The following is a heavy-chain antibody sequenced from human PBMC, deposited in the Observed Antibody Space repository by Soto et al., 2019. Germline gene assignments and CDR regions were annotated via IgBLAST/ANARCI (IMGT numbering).Heavy chain of an antibody. CDR1: GFTFSSYG. V-gene: IGHV3-33*01. CDR2: IWFDGSNK. Sequence: QVQLVESGGGVVQPGRSLRLSCAASGFTFSSYGMHWVRQGPGKGLEWVAVIWFDGSNKYYADSLEGRFTISRDNSKNTLYLQMNSLRAEDTAVYYCARRYYYGPRSLPWALDIWGQGTMVTVSS. D-gene: IGHD3-10*01. J-gene: IGHJ3*02. CDR3: ARRYYYGPRSLPWALDI.